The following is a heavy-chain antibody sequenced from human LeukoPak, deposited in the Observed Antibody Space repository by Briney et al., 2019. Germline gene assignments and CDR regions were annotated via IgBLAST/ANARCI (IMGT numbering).Heavy chain of an antibody. J-gene: IGHJ6*02. Sequence: PSETLSLTCAVYGGSLSGYYWSWIRQPPGKGLEWIGRIYRSGSTNYNPSLKSRVTMSVDTSKNQFSLKLSSLTAADTAVYYCARESGLWPKYNYGMDVWGQGTTVTVSS. CDR2: IYRSGST. V-gene: IGHV4-4*07. CDR1: GGSLSGYY. CDR3: ARESGLWPKYNYGMDV. D-gene: IGHD5-18*01.